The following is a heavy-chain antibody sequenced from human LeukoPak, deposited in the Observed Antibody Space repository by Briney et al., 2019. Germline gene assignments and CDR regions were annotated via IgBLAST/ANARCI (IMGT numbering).Heavy chain of an antibody. CDR3: ARDRGRRYCSGGSCYGSLYFDY. V-gene: IGHV1-18*04. J-gene: IGHJ4*02. CDR1: GYTFTSYG. CDR2: ISAYNGNT. D-gene: IGHD2-15*01. Sequence: ASVKVSCKASGYTFTSYGISWVRQAPGQGLEWMGWISAYNGNTNYAQKPQGRVTMTTDTSTSTAYMELRSLRSDDTAVYYCARDRGRRYCSGGSCYGSLYFDYWGQGTLVTVSS.